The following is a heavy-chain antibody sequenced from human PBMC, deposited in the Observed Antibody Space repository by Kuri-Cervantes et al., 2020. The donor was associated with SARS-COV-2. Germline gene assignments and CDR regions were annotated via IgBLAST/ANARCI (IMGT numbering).Heavy chain of an antibody. CDR1: GFTFSDHY. CDR3: ARSLTTPYSF. Sequence: GESLKISCATSGFTFSDHYIDWVRQAPGKGLEWVGRSSNKVYRYTTEYATSVKGRFTIPRDFSKNSLSLQMDSLTTEDTAVYYCARSLTTPYSFWGQGTLVTVSS. V-gene: IGHV3-72*01. J-gene: IGHJ1*01. D-gene: IGHD4-11*01. CDR2: SSNKVYRYTT.